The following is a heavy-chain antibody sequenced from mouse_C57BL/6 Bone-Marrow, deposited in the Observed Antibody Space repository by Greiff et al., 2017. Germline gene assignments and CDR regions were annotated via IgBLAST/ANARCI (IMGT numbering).Heavy chain of an antibody. Sequence: QVQLKESGAELAKPGASVQMSCKASGYTFTSYWMHWVKQRPGQGLEWIGYINPSTGYTEYNQKFKDKATLTADKSSSTAYMQLSSLTSEDSAVYYCARDYYGSSYVVDYWGQGTTLTVSS. V-gene: IGHV1-7*01. D-gene: IGHD1-1*01. J-gene: IGHJ2*01. CDR2: INPSTGYT. CDR1: GYTFTSYW. CDR3: ARDYYGSSYVVDY.